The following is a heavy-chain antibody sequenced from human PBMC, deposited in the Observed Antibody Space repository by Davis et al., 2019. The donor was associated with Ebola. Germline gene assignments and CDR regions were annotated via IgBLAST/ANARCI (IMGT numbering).Heavy chain of an antibody. CDR1: GYTFTSYG. V-gene: IGHV1-18*01. J-gene: IGHJ6*02. CDR2: ISAYNGNT. D-gene: IGHD2-8*02. Sequence: SVNVSCQASGYTFTSYGISWVRHAPGQGLEWMGWISAYNGNTHYAQKLQGRVTMTTDTSTSTAYMELRSLRSDDTAVYYCARDSGYCTGGVCYSPYYYGMDVWGQGTTVTVSS. CDR3: ARDSGYCTGGVCYSPYYYGMDV.